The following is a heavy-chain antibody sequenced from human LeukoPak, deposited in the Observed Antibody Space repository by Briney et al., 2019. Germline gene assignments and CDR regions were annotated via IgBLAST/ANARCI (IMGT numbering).Heavy chain of an antibody. Sequence: GGSLRLSCAASGFTFSSYSMNWVRQAPGKGLEWVSYISSSSSTIYYADSVKVRFTISRDNAKNSLYLQMNSLRAEDTAVYYCAKDRLWFGELLPNYWGQGTLVTVSS. CDR3: AKDRLWFGELLPNY. J-gene: IGHJ4*02. D-gene: IGHD3-10*01. CDR1: GFTFSSYS. V-gene: IGHV3-48*04. CDR2: ISSSSSTI.